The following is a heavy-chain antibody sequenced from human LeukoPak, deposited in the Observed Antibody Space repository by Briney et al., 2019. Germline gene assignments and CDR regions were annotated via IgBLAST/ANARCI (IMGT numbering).Heavy chain of an antibody. J-gene: IGHJ4*02. V-gene: IGHV4-34*01. Sequence: PSETLSLTCTVSGGSISGYYWSWIRQPPGKGLEWIGEINHSGSTNYNPSLKSRVTISVDTSKNQFSLKLSSVTAADTAVYYCASQRYSSSARGGTYFDYWGQGTLVTVSS. D-gene: IGHD6-6*01. CDR3: ASQRYSSSARGGTYFDY. CDR2: INHSGST. CDR1: GGSISGYY.